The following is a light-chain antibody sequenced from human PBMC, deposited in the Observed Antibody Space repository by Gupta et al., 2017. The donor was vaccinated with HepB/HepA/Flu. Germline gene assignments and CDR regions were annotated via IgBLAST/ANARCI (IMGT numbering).Light chain of an antibody. CDR3: KHYGPTPPCT. CDR2: GAA. J-gene: IGKJ3*01. CDR1: QSISAYG. Sequence: DILLTQSPATLSLSPGERATLPCKTSQSISAYGLAWYQQRTGEDARILINGAASRAAGIPERSSGSGSGTDFTRTISRLEPEDVAVYYCKHYGPTPPCTFGPGTKVEIK. V-gene: IGKV3-20*01.